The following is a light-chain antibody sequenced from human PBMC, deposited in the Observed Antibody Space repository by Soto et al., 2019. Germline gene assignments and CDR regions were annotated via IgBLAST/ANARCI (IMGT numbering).Light chain of an antibody. V-gene: IGKV3-15*01. CDR2: DAS. Sequence: EIVMTQSPATLSVSPGERATLSCRASQSVSSNLAWYQQKPGQAPRLLIYDASTRATGIPDRFSGSGSETEFTLTISSLQSEDFAVYYCQQYGDSPLTFGGGTKVEIK. J-gene: IGKJ4*01. CDR1: QSVSSN. CDR3: QQYGDSPLT.